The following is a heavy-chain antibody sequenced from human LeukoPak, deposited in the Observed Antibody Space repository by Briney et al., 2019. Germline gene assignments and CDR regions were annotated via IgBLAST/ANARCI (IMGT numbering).Heavy chain of an antibody. CDR1: GFTFSSNW. CDR3: ARNYD. CDR2: INQDGGEE. V-gene: IGHV3-7*04. J-gene: IGHJ4*02. Sequence: PGGSLRLSCTASGFTFSSNWMTWVRQAPGKGLEWVANINQDGGEEYYVDSVKGRFAISRDNAKNSLYLQMNSLRVEDTAVYYCARNYDWGQGTLVTVSS. D-gene: IGHD3-16*01.